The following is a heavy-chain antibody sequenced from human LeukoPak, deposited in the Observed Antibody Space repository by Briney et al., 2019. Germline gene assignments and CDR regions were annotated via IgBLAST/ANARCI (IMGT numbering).Heavy chain of an antibody. CDR2: ISNSDGNT. CDR3: AKATGTLGN. Sequence: PGGSLRLSCAASGFTFSTYWMHWVRQAPGKGLEWASTISNSDGNTYYADSVKGRFTISRDNSKNTPYLQMNSLTAEDTAIYYCAKATGTLGNWGQGTLVTVSS. D-gene: IGHD1-1*01. V-gene: IGHV3-23*01. J-gene: IGHJ4*02. CDR1: GFTFSTYW.